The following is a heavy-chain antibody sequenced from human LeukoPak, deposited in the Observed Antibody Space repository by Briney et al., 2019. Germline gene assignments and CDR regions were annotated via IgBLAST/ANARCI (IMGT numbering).Heavy chain of an antibody. V-gene: IGHV3-23*01. J-gene: IGHJ4*02. D-gene: IGHD5-24*01. CDR1: GFTFSGYA. Sequence: PGGSLRLSCAASGFTFSGYAMSWVRQAPGKGLEWVSAISGSGGSTYYADSVKGRFTISRDNSKNTLYLQMNSLRAEDTAVYYCAKSRDGYNTFDYWGQGTLVTVSS. CDR2: ISGSGGST. CDR3: AKSRDGYNTFDY.